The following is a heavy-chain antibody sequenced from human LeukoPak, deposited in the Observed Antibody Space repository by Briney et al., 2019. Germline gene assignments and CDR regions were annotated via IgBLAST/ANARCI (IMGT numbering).Heavy chain of an antibody. D-gene: IGHD5-12*01. J-gene: IGHJ6*02. CDR3: SKGGGYVRMDV. V-gene: IGHV3-7*03. CDR2: IKQDGSET. Sequence: GGSLRLSCAASGFIFSDYWLSWVRQAPGKGLEWVANIKQDGSETHYVDSVKGRFTTSRDNAKNSLFLQMNSLRADDTAVYYCSKGGGYVRMDVWGQGTTVTVSS. CDR1: GFIFSDYW.